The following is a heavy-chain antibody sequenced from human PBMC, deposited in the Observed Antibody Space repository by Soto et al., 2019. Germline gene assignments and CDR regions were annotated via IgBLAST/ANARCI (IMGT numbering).Heavy chain of an antibody. J-gene: IGHJ5*02. V-gene: IGHV6-1*01. D-gene: IGHD1-7*01. CDR3: ARDRIIWNYAWFDP. CDR1: GDSVSSNSAA. CDR2: TYYRSKWYN. Sequence: PSQTLSLTCAISGDSVSSNSAAWNWTRQSPSRGLEWLGRTYYRSKWYNDYAVSVKSRITINPDTSKNQFSLQLNSVTPEDTAVYYCARDRIIWNYAWFDPWGQGTLVTVSS.